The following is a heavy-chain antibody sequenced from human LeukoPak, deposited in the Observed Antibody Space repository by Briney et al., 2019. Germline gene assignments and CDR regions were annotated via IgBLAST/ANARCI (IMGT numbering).Heavy chain of an antibody. J-gene: IGHJ4*02. D-gene: IGHD4-17*01. CDR3: ARLGTVTTRFDY. V-gene: IGHV4-39*01. CDR2: IYYSGST. CDR1: GGSISSSSYY. Sequence: PSETLSLTCTVSGGSISSSSYYWGWIRQPPGKGLEWIGSIYYSGSTYYNPSLKSRVTISVDTSKNQFSLKLSSVTAADMAVYYCARLGTVTTRFDYWGQGTLVTVSS.